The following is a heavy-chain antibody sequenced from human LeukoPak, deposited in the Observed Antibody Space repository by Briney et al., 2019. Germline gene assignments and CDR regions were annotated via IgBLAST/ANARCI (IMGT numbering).Heavy chain of an antibody. V-gene: IGHV3-23*01. CDR2: ISGSGGST. CDR3: AKEGYYYDSSGYPQPH. Sequence: GGSLRLSCAASGFTFSSYAMSWVRQAPGKGLEWVSAISGSGGSTYYADSAKGRFTISRDNSKNTLYLQMNSLRAEDTAVYYCAKEGYYYDSSGYPQPHWGQGTLVTVSS. J-gene: IGHJ4*02. CDR1: GFTFSSYA. D-gene: IGHD3-22*01.